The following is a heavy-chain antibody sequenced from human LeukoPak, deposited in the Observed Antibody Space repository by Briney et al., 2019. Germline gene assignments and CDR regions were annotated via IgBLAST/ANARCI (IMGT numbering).Heavy chain of an antibody. D-gene: IGHD4-17*01. Sequence: PGGSLRLSCAASGFTFSSYAMSWVRQAPGKGLEWVSAISGSGGSTYYADSVKGRFTISRDNSKNTLYLQMNSLRAADTAVYYCAKDPWIYGDCVAGRDVGGQGTRVTVS. J-gene: IGHJ6*02. V-gene: IGHV3-23*01. CDR1: GFTFSSYA. CDR3: AKDPWIYGDCVAGRDV. CDR2: ISGSGGST.